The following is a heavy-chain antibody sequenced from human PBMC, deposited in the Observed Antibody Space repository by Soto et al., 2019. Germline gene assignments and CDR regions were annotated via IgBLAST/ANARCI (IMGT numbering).Heavy chain of an antibody. J-gene: IGHJ6*02. V-gene: IGHV3-74*01. D-gene: IGHD2-15*01. CDR3: ARGYCGGDSCQRDYYGMYV. Sequence: EVQLVESGGGLIQPGGSLRLSCAASGFTFSSYWMHWVRQPPGKGLVWVSRVNTDGSTTNYADFVKGRFTVSRDNANNTLYLQMNSLRAEDTGLYYCARGYCGGDSCQRDYYGMYVWGQGTTVTVSS. CDR1: GFTFSSYW. CDR2: VNTDGSTT.